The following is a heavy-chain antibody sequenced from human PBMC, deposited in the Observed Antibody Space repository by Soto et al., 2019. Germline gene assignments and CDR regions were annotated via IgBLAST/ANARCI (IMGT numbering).Heavy chain of an antibody. CDR2: ISWEGGSI. CDR3: AKDHDEDFGYDLDYFNY. CDR1: GFTFNNYA. D-gene: IGHD5-12*01. Sequence: EVQLVESGGDLVQPGRSLRLSCSASGFTFNNYAMHWVRQAPGKGLEWVSGISWEGGSIGYADSVKGRFTISRDNAKNXLYLEMNSLRSEDTALYYCAKDHDEDFGYDLDYFNYWGQGTLVTVSS. J-gene: IGHJ4*02. V-gene: IGHV3-9*01.